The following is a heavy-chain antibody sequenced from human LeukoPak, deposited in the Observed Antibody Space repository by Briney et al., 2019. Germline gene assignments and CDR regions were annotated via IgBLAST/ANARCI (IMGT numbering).Heavy chain of an antibody. CDR3: AEGSSSWRLRYYFDY. Sequence: SETLSLTCTVSGYSISSGYYWGWIRQPPGKGLEWIGSIYHSRSTYYNPSLKSRVTISLDTSKNQFSLKRSSVSAADAAEYYCAEGSSSWRLRYYFDYWGQGTLVTVSS. CDR2: IYHSRST. V-gene: IGHV4-38-2*02. CDR1: GYSISSGYY. D-gene: IGHD6-13*01. J-gene: IGHJ4*02.